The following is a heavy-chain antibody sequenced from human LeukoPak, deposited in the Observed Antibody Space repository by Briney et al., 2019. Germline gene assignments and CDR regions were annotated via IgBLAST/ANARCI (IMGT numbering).Heavy chain of an antibody. Sequence: PGRSLRLSCAASGFTFSNYGMNWVRQAPGKGLEWVSYISSSSSTIYYADSVKGRFTISRDNAKNSLYLQMNSLRAEDTAVYYCARDRSSGHFDYWGQGTLVTVSS. CDR3: ARDRSSGHFDY. D-gene: IGHD6-25*01. J-gene: IGHJ4*02. V-gene: IGHV3-48*01. CDR2: ISSSSSTI. CDR1: GFTFSNYG.